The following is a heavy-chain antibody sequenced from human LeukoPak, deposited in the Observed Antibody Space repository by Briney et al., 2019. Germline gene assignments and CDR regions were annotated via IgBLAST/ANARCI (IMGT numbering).Heavy chain of an antibody. J-gene: IGHJ4*02. CDR3: AKWRKYYDSSGYY. CDR1: GLTFSSHW. CDR2: ISYDGSNK. Sequence: GGSLRLSCAASGLTFSSHWMHWVRQAPGKGLEWVALISYDGSNKYYTDSVKGRFTISRDNSKNTLYLQMNSLRAEDTAVYYCAKWRKYYDSSGYYWGQGTLVTVSS. V-gene: IGHV3-30*18. D-gene: IGHD3-22*01.